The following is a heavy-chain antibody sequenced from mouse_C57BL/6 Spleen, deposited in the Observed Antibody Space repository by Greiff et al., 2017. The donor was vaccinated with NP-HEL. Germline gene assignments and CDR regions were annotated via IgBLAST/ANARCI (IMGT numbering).Heavy chain of an antibody. J-gene: IGHJ2*01. CDR1: GYTFTSYT. CDR2: INPSSGYT. Sequence: QVQLQQSGAELARPGASVKMSCKASGYTFTSYTMHWVKQRPGQGLEWIGYINPSSGYTKYNQKFKDKATLTADKSSSTAYMQLSSLTSEDSAVYYCARWWDVGFIDYWGQGTTLTVSS. D-gene: IGHD1-1*02. CDR3: ARWWDVGFIDY. V-gene: IGHV1-4*01.